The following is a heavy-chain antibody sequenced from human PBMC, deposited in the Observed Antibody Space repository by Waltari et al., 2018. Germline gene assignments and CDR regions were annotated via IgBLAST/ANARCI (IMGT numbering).Heavy chain of an antibody. CDR1: GYTFTDYY. CDR3: ASSATYWGEFFEH. CDR2: INPKTGGT. Sequence: VQLVQSGAVVKKPGAPMNVSCMTSGYTFTDYYMHWVRQAPGQGLEWMGWINPKTGGTNYAQNFRGRVTMTRDTSSSTAFLEMTSLSFGETAVYYCASSATYWGEFFEHWGQGSLITVSS. D-gene: IGHD7-27*01. V-gene: IGHV1-2*02. J-gene: IGHJ4*02.